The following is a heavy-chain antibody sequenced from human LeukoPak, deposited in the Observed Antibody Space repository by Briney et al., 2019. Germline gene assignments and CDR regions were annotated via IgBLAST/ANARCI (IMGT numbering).Heavy chain of an antibody. Sequence: SETLSLTCTVSGGSFSSYYWSWIRQPPGKGLEWIGYIYYSGSTDYNPSLKSRVTMSLDTSKNQFSLNLSSVTAADTAVYYCARAVITFGGVVAKGFDCWGQGTLVTVSS. V-gene: IGHV4-59*01. CDR3: ARAVITFGGVVAKGFDC. J-gene: IGHJ4*02. CDR2: IYYSGST. CDR1: GGSFSSYY. D-gene: IGHD3-16*02.